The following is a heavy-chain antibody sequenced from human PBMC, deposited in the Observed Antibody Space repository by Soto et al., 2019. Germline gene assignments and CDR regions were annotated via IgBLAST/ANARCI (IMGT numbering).Heavy chain of an antibody. V-gene: IGHV4-39*01. D-gene: IGHD3-16*01. CDR2: IYNSVTT. CDR3: ASSFYDYPGYYAMDV. J-gene: IGHJ6*02. Sequence: QLQLQESGPGLVKPSETLSLTCTVSGGSIRSSSYYWGWIRQPPGKGLEWIGTIYNSVTTYYNQSLKSRVTISVDTSRNQFSLKLSSVTAADTAVYHCASSFYDYPGYYAMDVWGQGTTVTVS. CDR1: GGSIRSSSYY.